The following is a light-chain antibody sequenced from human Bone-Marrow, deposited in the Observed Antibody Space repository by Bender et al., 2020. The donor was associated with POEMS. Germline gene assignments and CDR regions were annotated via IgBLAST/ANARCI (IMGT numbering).Light chain of an antibody. CDR3: ATWDDSLDGWV. CDR1: SSKFGSYP. Sequence: QSVLTQPPSASGTPGQRVTISCSGSSSKFGSYPVNWYQQLPGAAPKPVIFNNSQRPSGVPDRLSASNSGTPASLAISGLLSDDEADFYCATWDDSLDGWVFGGGTKLTVL. J-gene: IGLJ3*02. V-gene: IGLV1-44*01. CDR2: NNS.